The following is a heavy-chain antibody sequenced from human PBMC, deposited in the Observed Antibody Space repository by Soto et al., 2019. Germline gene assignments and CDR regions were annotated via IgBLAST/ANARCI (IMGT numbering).Heavy chain of an antibody. D-gene: IGHD3-10*01. CDR3: ASHDPGGPLDY. Sequence: QLQLQEPGPGLVKPSETLSLTCTVSGDSISSGSYYCSWIRQHAGKGLECIGRSYHSGNTFYNPSLKSRVTISVDTSRHQFSLKLSSLTAADTAVYYCASHDPGGPLDYWGQGTLVTVSS. CDR2: SYHSGNT. J-gene: IGHJ4*02. V-gene: IGHV4-39*01. CDR1: GDSISSGSYY.